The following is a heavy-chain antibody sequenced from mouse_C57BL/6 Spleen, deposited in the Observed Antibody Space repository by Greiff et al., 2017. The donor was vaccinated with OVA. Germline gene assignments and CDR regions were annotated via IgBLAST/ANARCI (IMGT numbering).Heavy chain of an antibody. CDR2: IRLKSDNYAT. CDR3: TGLHYDYDGAWLAY. CDR1: GFTFSNYW. D-gene: IGHD2-4*01. J-gene: IGHJ3*01. Sequence: EVKLVESGGGLVQPGGSMKLSCVASGFTFSNYWMNWVRQSPEKGLEWFAQIRLKSDNYATHYAESVKGRCTISRDDSKSSVNLQMDNLRAEDTGIYYCTGLHYDYDGAWLAYWGQGTLVTVSA. V-gene: IGHV6-3*01.